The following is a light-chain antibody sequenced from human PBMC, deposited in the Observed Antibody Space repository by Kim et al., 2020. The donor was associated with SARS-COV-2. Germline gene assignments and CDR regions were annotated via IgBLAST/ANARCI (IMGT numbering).Light chain of an antibody. J-gene: IGKJ1*01. Sequence: ASVGDRVTITCRASQGIGNYLAWYQQKPGKVPKLLIYAASALQSGVPSRFSGSGSGTDFTLTISSLLPEDVATYYCQKYNSAPRTFGQGTKVDIK. CDR2: AAS. V-gene: IGKV1-27*01. CDR1: QGIGNY. CDR3: QKYNSAPRT.